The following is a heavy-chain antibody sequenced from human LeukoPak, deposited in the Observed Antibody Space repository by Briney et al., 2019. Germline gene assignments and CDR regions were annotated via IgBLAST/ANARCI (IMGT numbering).Heavy chain of an antibody. J-gene: IGHJ6*03. CDR1: GFTFNSYL. Sequence: GGSLRLSCAASGFTFNSYLMHWVRQAPGKGLVWVSRINSDGSSPTYADSVKGRFTISRDNAKNTLYLQMNSLRAEDTAVYYCARVGGSSWGYFYYHMDVWGKGTAVTVSS. CDR2: INSDGSSP. D-gene: IGHD6-13*01. V-gene: IGHV3-74*01. CDR3: ARVGGSSWGYFYYHMDV.